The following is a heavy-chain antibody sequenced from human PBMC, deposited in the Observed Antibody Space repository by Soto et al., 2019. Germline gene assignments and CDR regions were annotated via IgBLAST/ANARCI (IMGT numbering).Heavy chain of an antibody. CDR3: AKDQGAYGDYSSLYYYYGMDV. CDR2: ISYDGSNK. CDR1: GFTFSSYG. Sequence: QVQLVESGGGVVQPGRSLRLSCAASGFTFSSYGMHWVRQAPGKGLEWVAVISYDGSNKYYADSVKGRFTISRDNSKNTLYLQMNSLRAEDTAVYYCAKDQGAYGDYSSLYYYYGMDVWGQGTTVTVSS. V-gene: IGHV3-30*18. J-gene: IGHJ6*02. D-gene: IGHD4-17*01.